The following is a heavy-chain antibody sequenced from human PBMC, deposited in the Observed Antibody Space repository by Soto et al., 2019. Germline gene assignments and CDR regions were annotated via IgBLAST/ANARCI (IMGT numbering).Heavy chain of an antibody. D-gene: IGHD3-16*01. CDR3: ARDLGGESDY. CDR2: INEEGIRT. V-gene: IGHV3-74*01. CDR1: GFTFSNNW. Sequence: EVQLVESGGGLVQRGGSLRLSCAASGFTFSNNWMHWVRQFPGKGLVWVSKINEEGIRTWYADSVKGRFSISRDNGKSTLYMQMNTLRDEDTAVYFCARDLGGESDYWGQGTLVTVSS. J-gene: IGHJ4*02.